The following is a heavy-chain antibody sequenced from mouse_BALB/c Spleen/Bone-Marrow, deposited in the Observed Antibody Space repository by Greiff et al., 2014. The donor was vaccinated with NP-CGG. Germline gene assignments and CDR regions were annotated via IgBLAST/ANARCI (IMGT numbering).Heavy chain of an antibody. V-gene: IGHV1-54*01. J-gene: IGHJ3*01. D-gene: IGHD4-1*01. CDR1: GYAFTNYL. CDR2: INPGSGGT. Sequence: VQLQQSGAELVRPGTSVKVSCKASGYAFTNYLIEWVKQRPGQGLEWTGVINPGSGGTNYNEKFKGKATLTADKSSSTAYMQLSSLTSDDSAVYFCARELGVFAYRGQGTLVTVSA. CDR3: ARELGVFAY.